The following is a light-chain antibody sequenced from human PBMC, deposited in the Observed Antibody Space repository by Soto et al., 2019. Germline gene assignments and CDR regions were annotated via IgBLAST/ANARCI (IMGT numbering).Light chain of an antibody. Sequence: IQMTQSPSSLSSSVGDRVPSTCQSIRHILRFLNRCQQNPGKPPILLIYDGSILESGVPSRFNGSGSGTHFTLSINSLQPEDTATYFCLQYHYRPYTFGQGTMVEI. CDR2: DGS. V-gene: IGKV1-33*01. CDR1: RHILRF. J-gene: IGKJ2*01. CDR3: LQYHYRPYT.